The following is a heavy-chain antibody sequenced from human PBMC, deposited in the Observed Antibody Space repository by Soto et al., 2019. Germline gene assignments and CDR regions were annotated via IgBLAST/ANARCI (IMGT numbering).Heavy chain of an antibody. CDR3: ASPKVTYCSGGSCYSGLDY. D-gene: IGHD2-15*01. CDR2: IIPIFGTA. J-gene: IGHJ4*02. CDR1: GVTFSSYA. Sequence: ASVKVSCKASGVTFSSYAISWVRQAPGQGLEWMGGIIPIFGTANYAQKFQGRVTITADESTSTAYMELSSLRSEDTAVYYCASPKVTYCSGGSCYSGLDYWGQGTLVTVSS. V-gene: IGHV1-69*13.